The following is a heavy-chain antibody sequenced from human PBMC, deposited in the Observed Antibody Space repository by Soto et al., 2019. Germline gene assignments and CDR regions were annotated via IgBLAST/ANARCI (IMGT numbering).Heavy chain of an antibody. CDR3: ARGDYYYYYYMDV. CDR1: GGSFSGYY. V-gene: IGHV4-34*01. CDR2: INHSGST. J-gene: IGHJ6*03. Sequence: LSETLSLTCAVYGGSFSGYYWSWIRQPPGKGLEWIGEINHSGSTNYNPSLKSRVTISVDTSKNQFSLKLSSVTAADTAVYYCARGDYYYYYYMDVWGKGTTVTVSS.